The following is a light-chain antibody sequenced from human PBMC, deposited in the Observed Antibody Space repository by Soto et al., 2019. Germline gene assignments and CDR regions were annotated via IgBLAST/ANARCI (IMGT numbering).Light chain of an antibody. CDR3: GTWDTSLNVLYV. CDR2: SNN. Sequence: QSVLTQPPSASGTPGQRVTISCSGSSSNIGSNTVNWYQQLPGTAPKLLIYSNNQRPSGVPDRFSGSKSGTSASLAISGLQSEDEADYYCGTWDTSLNVLYVFGSGTKVTVL. J-gene: IGLJ1*01. V-gene: IGLV1-44*01. CDR1: SSNIGSNT.